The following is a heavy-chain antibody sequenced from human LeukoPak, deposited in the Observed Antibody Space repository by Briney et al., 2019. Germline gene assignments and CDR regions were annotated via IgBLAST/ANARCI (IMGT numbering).Heavy chain of an antibody. Sequence: SETLSLTCTVSGGSISSYYWSWIRQPAGQGLEWIGRIYTSGSTNYNPSLKSRATMSVDTSKNQFSLKLSSVTAADTAVYYCARDRQRLYYFDYWGQGTLVTVSS. CDR3: ARDRQRLYYFDY. J-gene: IGHJ4*02. V-gene: IGHV4-4*07. CDR2: IYTSGST. CDR1: GGSISSYY.